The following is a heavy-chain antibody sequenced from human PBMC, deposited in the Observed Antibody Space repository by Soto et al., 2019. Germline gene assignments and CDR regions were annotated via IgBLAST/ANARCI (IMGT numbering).Heavy chain of an antibody. D-gene: IGHD5-18*01. CDR3: AREGDGYSYGRNYFDY. Sequence: SETLSLTCTVSGGSISSYYWSWIRQPPGKGLEWIGYIYYSGSTNYNPSLKSRVTISVDTSKNQFSLKLSSVTAADTAVYYCAREGDGYSYGRNYFDYWGQGTLVTVSS. V-gene: IGHV4-59*01. CDR1: GGSISSYY. CDR2: IYYSGST. J-gene: IGHJ4*02.